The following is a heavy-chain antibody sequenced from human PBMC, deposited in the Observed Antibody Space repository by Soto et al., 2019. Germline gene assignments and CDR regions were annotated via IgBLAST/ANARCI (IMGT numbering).Heavy chain of an antibody. CDR2: IYWDDDK. CDR3: AHSAYIYCYGMDV. D-gene: IGHD2-21*01. J-gene: IGHJ6*02. Sequence: QITLKESGPTLVKPTQTLTLTCTFSGFSLTTSGVGVGWIRQPPGKALEWLALIYWDDDKRYSPSLKSRVTITKDTSKHQVVLRMSNVDPVDPATYYCAHSAYIYCYGMDVWGQGTTVTVPS. V-gene: IGHV2-5*02. CDR1: GFSLTTSGVG.